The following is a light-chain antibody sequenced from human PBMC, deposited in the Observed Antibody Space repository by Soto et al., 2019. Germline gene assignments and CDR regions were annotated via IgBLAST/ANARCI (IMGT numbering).Light chain of an antibody. CDR2: DAS. Sequence: IEVTQSPSSLAASLGDRVTITCRASQTIGTYVNWYRQKSGAAPELLIYDASTLQSGVPSRFRGRASGTDFTLTISSLQLDDFATYYCQQSYNTPLTFGQGPKVEIK. J-gene: IGKJ1*01. CDR3: QQSYNTPLT. V-gene: IGKV1-39*01. CDR1: QTIGTY.